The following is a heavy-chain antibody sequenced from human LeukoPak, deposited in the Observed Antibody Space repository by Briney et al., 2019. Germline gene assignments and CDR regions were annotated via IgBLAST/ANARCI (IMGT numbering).Heavy chain of an antibody. J-gene: IGHJ4*02. CDR1: GFTVSNNY. V-gene: IGHV3-23*01. Sequence: PGGSLRLSCAASGFTVSNNYMSWVRRAPGKGLEWVSAISGSGGSTYYADSVKGRFTISRDNSKNTLYLQMNSLRAEDTAVYYCAKLRGSSGWLVGAHFDYWGQGTLVTVSS. D-gene: IGHD6-19*01. CDR3: AKLRGSSGWLVGAHFDY. CDR2: ISGSGGST.